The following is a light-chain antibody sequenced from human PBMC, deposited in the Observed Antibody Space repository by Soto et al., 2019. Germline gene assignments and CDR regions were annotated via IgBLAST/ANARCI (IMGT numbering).Light chain of an antibody. J-gene: IGKJ1*01. Sequence: ETVMTQSPATLSVSPGERATLSCRASESINMNLAWYQQKPGQAPRLLIYGESARATGIPARFSGTGSGTEFTLTISSLQSEDFAVYYCQQYNNWPWTFGQGTKVEIK. CDR3: QQYNNWPWT. CDR2: GES. CDR1: ESINMN. V-gene: IGKV3-15*01.